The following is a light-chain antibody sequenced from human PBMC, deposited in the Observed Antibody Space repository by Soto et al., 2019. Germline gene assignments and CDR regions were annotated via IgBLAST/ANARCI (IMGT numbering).Light chain of an antibody. CDR2: GNS. J-gene: IGLJ1*01. CDR1: SSNIGAGYD. CDR3: QSYDSSLSSYV. V-gene: IGLV1-40*01. Sequence: QSELTHPPSVSGAPAERVTISCTGSSSNIGAGYDVHWYQQLPGTAPKLLIYGNSNRPSGVPDRFSGSKSGTSASLAITGLQAEDEADYYCQSYDSSLSSYVFGTGTKVTVL.